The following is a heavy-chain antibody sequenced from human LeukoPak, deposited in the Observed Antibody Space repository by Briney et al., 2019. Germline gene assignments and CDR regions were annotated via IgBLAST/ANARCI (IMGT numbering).Heavy chain of an antibody. D-gene: IGHD3-22*01. J-gene: IGHJ3*02. CDR3: ARDSSSGYVRSDAFDI. Sequence: RPGGSLRLSCAASGFTFSSYWMSWVRQAPGKGLEWVSGINWNGGSTGYADSVKGRFTISRDNAKKSLYLQMNSLRAEDTARYYCARDSSSGYVRSDAFDIWGQGTMVTVSS. CDR1: GFTFSSYW. CDR2: INWNGGST. V-gene: IGHV3-20*04.